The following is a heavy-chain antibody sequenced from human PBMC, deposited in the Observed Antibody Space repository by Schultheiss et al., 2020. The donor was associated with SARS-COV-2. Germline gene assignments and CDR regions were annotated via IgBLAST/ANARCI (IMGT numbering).Heavy chain of an antibody. CDR3: ARGGYCSGGSCYSYWYFDL. J-gene: IGHJ2*01. Sequence: SETLSLTCTVSGGSISSYYWSWIRQPPGKGLEWIGYIFHSGNTYYNPSLKSRVTISVDTSKNQFSLKLSSVTAADTAVYYCARGGYCSGGSCYSYWYFDLWGRGTLVTVSS. V-gene: IGHV4-59*12. D-gene: IGHD2-15*01. CDR2: IFHSGNT. CDR1: GGSISSYY.